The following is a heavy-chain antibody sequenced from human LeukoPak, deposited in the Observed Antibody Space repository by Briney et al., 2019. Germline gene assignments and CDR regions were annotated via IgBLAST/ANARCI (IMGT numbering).Heavy chain of an antibody. CDR3: ARGTGGVYDFWSGYYGAPYYYYYYMDV. V-gene: IGHV4-34*01. Sequence: SDTLSLTCAVYGGSFSGYYWSWIRQPPGKGLEWIGEINHSESTNYNPSLKSRVTISVDTSKNQFSLKLSSVTAADTAVYYCARGTGGVYDFWSGYYGAPYYYYYYMDVWGKGTTVTVSS. D-gene: IGHD3-3*01. J-gene: IGHJ6*03. CDR1: GGSFSGYY. CDR2: INHSEST.